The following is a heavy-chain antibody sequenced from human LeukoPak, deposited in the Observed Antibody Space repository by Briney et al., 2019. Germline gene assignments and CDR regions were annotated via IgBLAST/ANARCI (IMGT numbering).Heavy chain of an antibody. CDR1: GFTFSSNS. CDR2: ISGSGDST. J-gene: IGHJ4*02. CDR3: TKWSGFGDD. V-gene: IGHV3-23*01. Sequence: GGSLRLSCAASGFTFSSNSMTWVRQTPGKGLEWVSGISGSGDSTFYADSVKGRFTISRDNPRNTLYLQMSSLRPEDTAVYYCTKWSGFGDDWGQGTLVTVSS. D-gene: IGHD3-10*01.